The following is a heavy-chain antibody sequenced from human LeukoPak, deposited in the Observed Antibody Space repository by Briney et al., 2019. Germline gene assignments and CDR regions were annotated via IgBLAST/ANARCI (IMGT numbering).Heavy chain of an antibody. D-gene: IGHD3-10*01. Sequence: SETLSLTCTVSGGSISSSSYYWGWIRQPPGKGLEWIGSIYYSGSTYYNPSLKSRVTISVDTSKNQFSLKLSSVTAADTAVYYCARDVPGLSHFDYWGQGTLVTVSS. V-gene: IGHV4-39*07. CDR1: GGSISSSSYY. J-gene: IGHJ4*02. CDR2: IYYSGST. CDR3: ARDVPGLSHFDY.